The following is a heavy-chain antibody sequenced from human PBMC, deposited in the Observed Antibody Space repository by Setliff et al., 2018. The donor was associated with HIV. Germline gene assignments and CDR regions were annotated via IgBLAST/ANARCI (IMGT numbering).Heavy chain of an antibody. CDR1: GGSISGNA. J-gene: IGHJ4*02. CDR2: SSTSGCT. V-gene: IGHV4-4*08. D-gene: IGHD3-10*01. Sequence: SETLSLTCSVSGGSISGNAWSWIRQPPGKGLEWIGYSSTSGCTNCNPSLKSRVTISADTSNTQFSLKLRSVTAADTAVYYCARRRGGTSRSFLDYWGQGNLVTVS. CDR3: ARRRGGTSRSFLDY.